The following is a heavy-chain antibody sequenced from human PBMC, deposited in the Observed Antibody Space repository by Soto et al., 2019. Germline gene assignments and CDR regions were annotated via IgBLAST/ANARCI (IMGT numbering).Heavy chain of an antibody. J-gene: IGHJ3*02. D-gene: IGHD6-19*01. Sequence: QVQLVQSGAEVKKPGASVKVSCKASGYTFTSYGISWVRQAPGQGLEWMGWISAYNGNTNYAQKLQGRVTMTTDTATSTAYMELRSLRTDNTAVNYSAGHHPARLYSSGWPRRDFDIWGQGTMVTVSS. V-gene: IGHV1-18*01. CDR2: ISAYNGNT. CDR3: AGHHPARLYSSGWPRRDFDI. CDR1: GYTFTSYG.